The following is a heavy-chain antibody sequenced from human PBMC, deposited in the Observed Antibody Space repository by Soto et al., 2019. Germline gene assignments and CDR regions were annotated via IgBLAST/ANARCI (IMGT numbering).Heavy chain of an antibody. V-gene: IGHV3-23*01. CDR1: GFTVSNFA. CDR2: ISATGFST. J-gene: IGHJ4*02. D-gene: IGHD3-3*01. CDR3: ARDINFWNSYSDL. Sequence: ELQLLESGGGLVQRGGSLRVSCAASGFTVSNFAMKWVRQAPGKGLQWVSSISATGFSTYYADSVKGRFTVSRDNSKNTLFLQMDSLSADDSAVYYCARDINFWNSYSDLWGQGTLVTVSS.